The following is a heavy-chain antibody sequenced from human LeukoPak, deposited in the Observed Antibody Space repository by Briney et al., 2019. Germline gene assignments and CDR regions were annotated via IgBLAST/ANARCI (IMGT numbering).Heavy chain of an antibody. CDR1: GFTFSSYG. Sequence: PGGSLRLSCAASGFTFSSYGMHWVRQAPGKGLEWVAVLWSADRNIFYADAVKGRFSISRDNSKKMVYLQMNSLRPEDTAVYFCAKAMTIGLFHYYMDVWGKGTMVTVSS. CDR2: LWSADRNI. D-gene: IGHD3-3*01. CDR3: AKAMTIGLFHYYMDV. J-gene: IGHJ6*03. V-gene: IGHV3-30*02.